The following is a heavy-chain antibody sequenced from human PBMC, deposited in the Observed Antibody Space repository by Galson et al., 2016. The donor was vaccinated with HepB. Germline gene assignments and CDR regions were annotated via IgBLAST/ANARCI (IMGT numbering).Heavy chain of an antibody. Sequence: SLRLSCAASGFTFRDYGMTWVRQAPGKGLEVVSSISRSGDSTDYADSVKGRFTISRDNSRSTLSLQMNSLRAEDTAVYYCVQGSTAPAVWGKGTAVTVSS. CDR3: VQGSTAPAV. D-gene: IGHD2-2*01. CDR1: GFTFRDYG. J-gene: IGHJ6*04. V-gene: IGHV3-23*01. CDR2: ISRSGDST.